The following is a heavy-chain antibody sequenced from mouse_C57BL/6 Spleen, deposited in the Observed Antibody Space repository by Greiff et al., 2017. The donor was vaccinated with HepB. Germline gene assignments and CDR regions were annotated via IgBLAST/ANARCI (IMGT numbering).Heavy chain of an antibody. V-gene: IGHV1-50*01. D-gene: IGHD2-12*01. CDR1: GYTFTSYW. J-gene: IGHJ2*01. CDR3: ARQDDGGIRGYFDY. CDR2: IDPSDSYT. Sequence: QVQLQQPGAELVKPGASVKLSCKASGYTFTSYWMQWVKQRPGQGLEWIGEIDPSDSYTNYNQKFKGKATLTVDTSSSTAYMQLSSLTSEDSAVYYCARQDDGGIRGYFDYWGQGTTLTVSS.